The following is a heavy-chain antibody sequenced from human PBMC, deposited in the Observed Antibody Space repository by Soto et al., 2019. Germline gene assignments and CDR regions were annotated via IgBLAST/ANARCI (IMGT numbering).Heavy chain of an antibody. CDR2: IKSKTDGGTT. J-gene: IGHJ6*02. Sequence: GGSLRLSCAASGFTFSNAWMSWVRQAPGKGLEWVGRIKSKTDGGTTDYAAPVKGRFTISRDDSKNTLYLQMNSLKTEDTAVYYCTTAVGYSAADYYYYGMDVWGQGTTVTVSS. CDR1: GFTFSNAW. D-gene: IGHD5-12*01. CDR3: TTAVGYSAADYYYYGMDV. V-gene: IGHV3-15*01.